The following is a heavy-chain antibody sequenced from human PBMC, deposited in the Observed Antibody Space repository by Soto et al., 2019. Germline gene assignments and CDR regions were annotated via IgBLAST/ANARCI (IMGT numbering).Heavy chain of an antibody. CDR2: IYYSGST. Sequence: SETLSLTCTVSCGSISGYCWSWIRQPPGKGLEWIGYIYYSGSTNYTPSLESRVTISVDTSKNQFSLKLSSVTAADTAVYYCASWTTVTTERSDAFDIWGQGTMVTVS. CDR1: CGSISGYC. V-gene: IGHV4-59*01. D-gene: IGHD4-17*01. CDR3: ASWTTVTTERSDAFDI. J-gene: IGHJ3*02.